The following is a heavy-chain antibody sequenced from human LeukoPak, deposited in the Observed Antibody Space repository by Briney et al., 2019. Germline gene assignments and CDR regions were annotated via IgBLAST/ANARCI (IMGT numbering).Heavy chain of an antibody. D-gene: IGHD2-15*01. J-gene: IGHJ3*01. CDR3: ARGPYCSGTFCPDAFTL. Sequence: GGSLRLSCAASGFTFSDHYMDWVRQAPGKGLEWVGRTRNRAQGYTTEYAASVKGRFTVSRDDSKNSLFLQTNGLKIEDTAVYFCARGPYCSGTFCPDAFTLWGQGTMVTVSS. CDR1: GFTFSDHY. CDR2: TRNRAQGYTT. V-gene: IGHV3-72*01.